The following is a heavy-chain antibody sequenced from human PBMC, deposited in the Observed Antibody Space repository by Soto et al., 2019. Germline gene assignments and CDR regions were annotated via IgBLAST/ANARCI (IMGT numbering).Heavy chain of an antibody. V-gene: IGHV3-64*02. D-gene: IGHD3-16*01. CDR3: WGSLAGIGQKWLDP. CDR2: VDSSGTYT. Sequence: GGSLRLSCAASGFTFGGFGMYWFRQAPGKGLEFVSAVDSSGTYTYYEDSVKGRFTISRDNSKNTLYLQMGSLSIEDMAVYYWWGSLAGIGQKWLDPWGQGTLVTVSS. J-gene: IGHJ5*02. CDR1: GFTFGGFG.